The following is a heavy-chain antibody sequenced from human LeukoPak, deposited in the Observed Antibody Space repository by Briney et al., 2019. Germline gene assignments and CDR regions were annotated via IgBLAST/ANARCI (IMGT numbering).Heavy chain of an antibody. Sequence: SETLSLTCTVSGGSISSSIYYWGWIRQPPGKGLEWIGSFYYSGSTYYNPSLKSRVTISVDTSKNQFSLKLSSVTAADTAVYYCARVGYYYDSSGYYWGVYAFDIWGQGTMVTVSS. CDR3: ARVGYYYDSSGYYWGVYAFDI. CDR2: FYYSGST. D-gene: IGHD3-22*01. CDR1: GGSISSSIYY. V-gene: IGHV4-39*07. J-gene: IGHJ3*02.